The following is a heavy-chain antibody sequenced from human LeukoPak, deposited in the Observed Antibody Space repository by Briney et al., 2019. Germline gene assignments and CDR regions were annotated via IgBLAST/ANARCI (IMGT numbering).Heavy chain of an antibody. V-gene: IGHV3-23*01. CDR2: ISGGAGNT. Sequence: PGGCLRLSFSAAGLTFSSYAIASGRQPPGKGLELVSCISGGAGNTYYTDSVRCRLSISRDNPRNSLYLQLKSLRPEDTAVYYGAKGRTEGGTLALDYWGQGTLVTVSS. D-gene: IGHD6-19*01. CDR1: GLTFSSYA. CDR3: AKGRTEGGTLALDY. J-gene: IGHJ4*02.